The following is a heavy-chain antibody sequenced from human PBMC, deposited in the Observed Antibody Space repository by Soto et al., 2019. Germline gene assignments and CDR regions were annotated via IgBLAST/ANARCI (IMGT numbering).Heavy chain of an antibody. J-gene: IGHJ6*02. Sequence: PGGSLRLSCEVSGFTLTSYGMNWVRQAPDKGLEWVSTIGRGGDTYYADSVKSRFTISRDNSKNTLFLQMNSVRAEETALYFCEKDATPPGIHYYALDVWGQGTTVTVSS. CDR1: GFTLTSYG. CDR3: EKDATPPGIHYYALDV. V-gene: IGHV3-23*01. CDR2: IGRGGDT.